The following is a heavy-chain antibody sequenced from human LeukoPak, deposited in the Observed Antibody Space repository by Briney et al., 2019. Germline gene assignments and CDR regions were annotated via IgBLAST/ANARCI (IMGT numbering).Heavy chain of an antibody. CDR1: GFTFSSYA. CDR2: ISGSGGVT. Sequence: GGSLRLSCAASGFTFSSYAMSWVRQAPGKGLEWVSAISGSGGVTYYADSVKGRFTISRDNSKNTLYLQMNSLRAEDTAVYYCAKADRPLMTTVTYFGYWGQGSLVTVSS. V-gene: IGHV3-23*01. J-gene: IGHJ4*02. CDR3: AKADRPLMTTVTYFGY. D-gene: IGHD4-17*01.